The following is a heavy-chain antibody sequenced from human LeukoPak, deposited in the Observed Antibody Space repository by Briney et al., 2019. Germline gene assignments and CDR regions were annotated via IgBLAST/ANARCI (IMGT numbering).Heavy chain of an antibody. D-gene: IGHD6-19*01. CDR3: ARRQWLAMGKPGYFDY. CDR2: IKQDGSEK. J-gene: IGHJ4*02. Sequence: GGSLRLSCAASGFIFSNYEMNWVRQAPGKGLEWVANIKQDGSEKYYVDSVKGRFTISRDNAKNSLYLQMNSLRAEDTAVYYCARRQWLAMGKPGYFDYWGQGTLVTVSS. CDR1: GFIFSNYE. V-gene: IGHV3-7*01.